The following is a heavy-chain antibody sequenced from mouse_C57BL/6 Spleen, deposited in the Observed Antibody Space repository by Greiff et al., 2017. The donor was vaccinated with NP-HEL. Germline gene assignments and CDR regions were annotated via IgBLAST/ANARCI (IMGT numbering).Heavy chain of an antibody. CDR3: ARAGASEDY. D-gene: IGHD3-1*01. CDR1: GFTFSSYA. V-gene: IGHV5-4*01. Sequence: EVQRVESGGGLVKPGGSLKLSCAASGFTFSSYAMSWVRQTPEKRLEWVATISDGGSYTYYPDNVKGRFTISRDNAKNNLYLQMSHLKSEDTAMYYCARAGASEDYWGQGTTLTVSS. J-gene: IGHJ2*01. CDR2: ISDGGSYT.